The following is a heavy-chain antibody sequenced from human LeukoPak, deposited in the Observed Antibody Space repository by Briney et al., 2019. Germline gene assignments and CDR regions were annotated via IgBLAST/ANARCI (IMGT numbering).Heavy chain of an antibody. D-gene: IGHD4-23*01. J-gene: IGHJ4*02. CDR3: ARDRGYSTFDY. CDR1: AFTFSSYW. CDR2: MKEDGGEI. Sequence: GGSLRLSCEASAFTFSSYWMSWVRQALGKGLEWVANMKEDGGEINYVDSVKGRFTISRDNAKNSLFLQMNSLRVEDTAVYYCARDRGYSTFDYWGQGTLVTVSS. V-gene: IGHV3-7*01.